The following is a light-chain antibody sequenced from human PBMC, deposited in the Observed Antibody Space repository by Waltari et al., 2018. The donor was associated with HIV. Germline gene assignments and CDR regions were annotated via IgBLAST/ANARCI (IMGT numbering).Light chain of an antibody. CDR3: QQSYSSPRS. CDR2: TSS. CDR1: QSVSTY. Sequence: DIQMTQSPSSLSASVGDRVTITCRASQSVSTYLNWDHQRPGQAPNLLIYTSSTLQSGVPSRCSGSGSGTDFTLTISSLQPEDFGTYYCQQSYSSPRSFGQGTKVEIK. J-gene: IGKJ2*03. V-gene: IGKV1-39*01.